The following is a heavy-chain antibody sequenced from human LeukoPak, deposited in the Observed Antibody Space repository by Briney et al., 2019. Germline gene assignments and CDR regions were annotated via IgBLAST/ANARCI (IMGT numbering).Heavy chain of an antibody. CDR1: GFTGSHNY. CDR2: IKEDESDE. CDR3: ARWRGRQSEFDY. V-gene: IGHV3-7*01. Sequence: GGSLRLSCAASGFTGSHNYMSWVRQAPGKGLEWVAHIKEDESDEYYVDSVRGRFTASRDNAKNSVNLQMNSLRVEDTAVYYCARWRGRQSEFDYWGQGTLVTVSS. J-gene: IGHJ4*02. D-gene: IGHD1-1*01.